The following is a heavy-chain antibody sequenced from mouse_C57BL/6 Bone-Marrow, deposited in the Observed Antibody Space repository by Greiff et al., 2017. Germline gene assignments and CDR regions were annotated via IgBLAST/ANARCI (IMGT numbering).Heavy chain of an antibody. CDR3: ASPPSTVGMDY. Sequence: QVQLKESGAELARPGASVKLSCKASGYTFTSYGISWVKQRTGQGLEWIGEIYPRSGNTYYNEKFKGKATLTADKSSSTAYMEPRSLTSEDSAVYFCASPPSTVGMDYWGQGTSVTVSS. D-gene: IGHD1-1*01. CDR1: GYTFTSYG. CDR2: IYPRSGNT. V-gene: IGHV1-81*01. J-gene: IGHJ4*01.